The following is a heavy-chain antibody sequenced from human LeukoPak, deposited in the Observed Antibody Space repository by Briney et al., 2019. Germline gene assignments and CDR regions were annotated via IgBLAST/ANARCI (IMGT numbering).Heavy chain of an antibody. V-gene: IGHV4-38-2*01. D-gene: IGHD2-2*02. J-gene: IGHJ4*02. CDR1: GYSISSGYY. CDR3: ARSPDCSSTSCYRGIYYFDY. CDR2: IYHSGST. Sequence: KPSETLSLTCAVPGYSISSGYYWGWIRQPPGKGLEWIGSIYHSGSTYYNPSLKSRVTISVDTSKNQFSLKLSSVTAADTAVYYCARSPDCSSTSCYRGIYYFDYWGQGTLVTVSS.